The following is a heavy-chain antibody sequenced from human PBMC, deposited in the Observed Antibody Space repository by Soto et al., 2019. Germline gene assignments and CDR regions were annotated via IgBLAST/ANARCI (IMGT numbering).Heavy chain of an antibody. CDR3: ARGPSHGAFDI. V-gene: IGHV1-2*04. Sequence: QVQLAQSGAEVKNPGASVKVSCKASGYTFTDYYIHWLRQAPAQGLEWMGWINPNSGDTKYAQKFQGWATMTRDTSISTTYMELSRLTSDKTALYYCARGPSHGAFDIWGQGTIITVSS. J-gene: IGHJ3*02. CDR2: INPNSGDT. CDR1: GYTFTDYY.